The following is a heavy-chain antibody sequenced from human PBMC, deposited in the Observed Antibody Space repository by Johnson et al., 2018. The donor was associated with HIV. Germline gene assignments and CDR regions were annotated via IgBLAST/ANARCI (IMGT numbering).Heavy chain of an antibody. CDR1: GFTFSSYG. CDR2: IWYDGSNK. CDR3: TTGTSWYGAITFDI. J-gene: IGHJ3*02. Sequence: QVQLVESGGGLVQPGRSLRLSCAASGFTFSSYGMHWVRQAPGKGLVWVAVIWYDGSNKYYADSVKGRFTISRDNAKNSLYLQMNSLKTEDTAVYYCTTGTSWYGAITFDIWGQGTMVTVSS. V-gene: IGHV3-33*03. D-gene: IGHD6-13*01.